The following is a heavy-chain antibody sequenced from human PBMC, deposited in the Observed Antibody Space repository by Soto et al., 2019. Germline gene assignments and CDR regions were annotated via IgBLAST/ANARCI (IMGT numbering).Heavy chain of an antibody. J-gene: IGHJ4*02. CDR2: IKQDGSEK. CDR3: ARDTEPNHDYDFWSGYPDNKHYYYFDY. V-gene: IGHV3-7*01. D-gene: IGHD3-3*01. Sequence: GGSLRLSCAASGFTFSSYWMSWVRQAPGKGLEWVANIKQDGSEKYYVDSVKGRFTISRDNAKNSLYLQMNSLKAEDTAVYYCARDTEPNHDYDFWSGYPDNKHYYYFDYWGQGTLVTVSS. CDR1: GFTFSSYW.